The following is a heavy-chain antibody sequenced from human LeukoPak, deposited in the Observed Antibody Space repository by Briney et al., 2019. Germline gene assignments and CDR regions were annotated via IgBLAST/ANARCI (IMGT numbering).Heavy chain of an antibody. V-gene: IGHV3-53*01. CDR3: ARDLVGATVPD. CDR2: IHIGGDT. Sequence: GSLRLSCAASGFTVSNNHMTWVRQAPGKGLEWVSVIHIGGDTYYADSVKGRFTISRDNSKNTLYLQMNSLRVEDTAVYYCARDLVGATVPDWGQGTLVTVSS. J-gene: IGHJ4*02. CDR1: GFTVSNNH. D-gene: IGHD1-26*01.